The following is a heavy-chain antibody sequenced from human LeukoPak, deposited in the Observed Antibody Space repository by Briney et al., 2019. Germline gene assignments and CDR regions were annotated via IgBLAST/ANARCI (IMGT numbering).Heavy chain of an antibody. D-gene: IGHD6-19*01. V-gene: IGHV4-59*01. Sequence: KPSETLSLTCTVSGGSISSYYWSWIRQPPGKGLEWIGYIYYSGSTNYNPSLKSRVTISVDTSKNQFSLKLSSVTAADTAVYYCAREVRDSLGWYPSQRFDYWGQGTLVTVSS. CDR3: AREVRDSLGWYPSQRFDY. CDR1: GGSISSYY. J-gene: IGHJ4*02. CDR2: IYYSGST.